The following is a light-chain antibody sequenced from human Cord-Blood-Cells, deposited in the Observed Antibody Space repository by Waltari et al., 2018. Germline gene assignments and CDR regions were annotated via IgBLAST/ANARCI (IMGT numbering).Light chain of an antibody. CDR1: SSDVGSYYL. CDR2: EGS. CDR3: TSCTGSSTYV. J-gene: IGLJ1*01. Sequence: QSALTQPASVSGSPGQSNTISCTGTSSDVGSYYLVSWYQQHPGQAPKRMIYEGSKRPSGVSNRFSGSKSGNTASLTISGLQAADGAEYYCTSCTGSSTYVFGTGTKLTVL. V-gene: IGLV2-14*02.